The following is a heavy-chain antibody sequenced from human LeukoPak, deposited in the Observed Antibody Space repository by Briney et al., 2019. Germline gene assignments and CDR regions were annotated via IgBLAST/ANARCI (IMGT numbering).Heavy chain of an antibody. V-gene: IGHV3-23*01. CDR3: VKDSGTDYR. D-gene: IGHD3-10*01. J-gene: IGHJ4*02. CDR1: GFTFSGDA. CDR2: ISGVGAST. Sequence: GESLRLSCAASGFTFSGDAMSWVRQAPGKGLEWVSTISGVGASTYYANSVKSRFTISRDNSENTLYLQMNSLRAEDTAVYYCVKDSGTDYRWGQGTLVTVSS.